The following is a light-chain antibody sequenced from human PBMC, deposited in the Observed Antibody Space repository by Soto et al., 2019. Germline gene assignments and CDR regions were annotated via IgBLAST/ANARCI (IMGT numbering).Light chain of an antibody. V-gene: IGKV1-5*03. CDR2: KAS. CDR1: QSISSW. J-gene: IGKJ1*01. Sequence: DIQMTQSPSTLSASVGDRVTITCRASQSISSWVAWYQQKPGEAPKLLIYKASSLESGVPSRFSDSGSGTEFTLTISSLQPNDFATYYCQQYNSYTWTFGQGTKVEIK. CDR3: QQYNSYTWT.